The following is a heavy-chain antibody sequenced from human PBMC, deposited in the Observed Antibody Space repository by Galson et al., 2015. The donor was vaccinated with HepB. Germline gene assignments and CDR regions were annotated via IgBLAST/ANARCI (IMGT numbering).Heavy chain of an antibody. V-gene: IGHV3-33*08. CDR1: GFTFSSYG. CDR3: ARERGYGDYVPPYYFDY. D-gene: IGHD4-17*01. Sequence: SLRLSCAASGFTFSSYGMHWVRQAPGKGLEWVAVIWYDGSNKYYADSVKGRFTISRDNSKNTLYLQMNSLRAEDTAVYYCARERGYGDYVPPYYFDYWGQGTLVTVSS. J-gene: IGHJ4*02. CDR2: IWYDGSNK.